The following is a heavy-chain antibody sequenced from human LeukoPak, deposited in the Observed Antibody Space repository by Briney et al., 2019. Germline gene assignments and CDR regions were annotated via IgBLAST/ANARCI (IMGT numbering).Heavy chain of an antibody. Sequence: GGSLRLSCSGSGFTFGSFAMLWVRQAPGKGLEGGSGISGSGGSTFYADSVRGRFTISRDNSEDTVDLQMNSLSAEASDLYYCAKATAGYSSGRYPDWTVYSWGQGTPVTVSS. CDR2: ISGSGGST. CDR3: AKATAGYSSGRYPDWTVYS. CDR1: GFTFGSFA. J-gene: IGHJ4*02. D-gene: IGHD6-19*01. V-gene: IGHV3-23*01.